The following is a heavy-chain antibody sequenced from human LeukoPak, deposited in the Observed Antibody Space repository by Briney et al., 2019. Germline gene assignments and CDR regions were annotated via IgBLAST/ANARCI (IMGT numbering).Heavy chain of an antibody. CDR1: GYTFTSYY. D-gene: IGHD3-22*01. Sequence: SVKVSCKASGYTFTSYYMHWVRQAPGQGLEWMGGIIPIFGTANYAQKFQGRVTITADESTSTAYMELSSLRSEDTAVYYCARGGYYYDSSGYYSLDYWGQGTLVTVSS. CDR3: ARGGYYYDSSGYYSLDY. CDR2: IIPIFGTA. V-gene: IGHV1-69*13. J-gene: IGHJ4*02.